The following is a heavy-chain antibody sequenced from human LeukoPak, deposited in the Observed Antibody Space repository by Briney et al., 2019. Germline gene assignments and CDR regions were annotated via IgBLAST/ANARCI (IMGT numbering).Heavy chain of an antibody. V-gene: IGHV1-18*01. D-gene: IGHD3-10*01. CDR1: GYTFTSYG. CDR3: ARSGSIGPYGYYYFYNMDV. CDR2: ISAYSGNT. J-gene: IGHJ6*02. Sequence: ASVKVSCMASGYTFTSYGISWVRQAPGQGLERMGWISAYSGNTNYAQSLQGRATMTTDTSTNTVYMELRSLRSDDTAVYYCARSGSIGPYGYYYFYNMDVWGQGTTVTVSS.